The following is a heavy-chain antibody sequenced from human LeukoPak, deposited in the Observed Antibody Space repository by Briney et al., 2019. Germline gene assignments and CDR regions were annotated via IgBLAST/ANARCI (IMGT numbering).Heavy chain of an antibody. CDR3: ARSGYFPDWYFDL. Sequence: SETLSLTCTVSGGSISSYYWSWIRQPPGKGLEWIGYIYYSGSTNYNPSLKGRVTISVDTSKNQFSLKLSSVTAADTAVYYCARSGYFPDWYFDLWGRGTLVTVSS. CDR1: GGSISSYY. CDR2: IYYSGST. D-gene: IGHD3-22*01. V-gene: IGHV4-59*08. J-gene: IGHJ2*01.